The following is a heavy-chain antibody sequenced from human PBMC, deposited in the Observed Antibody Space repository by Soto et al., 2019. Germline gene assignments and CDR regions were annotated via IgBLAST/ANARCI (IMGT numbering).Heavy chain of an antibody. V-gene: IGHV4-34*01. CDR2: INHSGST. CDR3: ARGLVGRYYDSSGYYYPYYYGMDV. Sequence: SATLSLTGGGDGGYCSGYYWSWIRQPPGKGLEWIGEINHSGSTNYNPSLKSRVTISVDTSKNQFSLKLSSVTAADTAVYYCARGLVGRYYDSSGYYYPYYYGMDVWGQGTTVTVSS. CDR1: GGYCSGYY. J-gene: IGHJ6*02. D-gene: IGHD3-22*01.